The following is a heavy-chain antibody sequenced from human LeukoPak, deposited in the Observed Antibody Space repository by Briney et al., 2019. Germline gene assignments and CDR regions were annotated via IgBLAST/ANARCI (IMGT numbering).Heavy chain of an antibody. J-gene: IGHJ4*02. CDR1: GFSFSNYW. Sequence: PGGSLRLSCAASGFSFSNYWMHWVRQAPGKGLVWVTRMNSDGSATYYADSVQGRFTISRDNARNTLYLQMNSLRAEDTAMYFWAKGPTSFDSGGQGTLATVSS. CDR2: MNSDGSAT. CDR3: AKGPTSFDS. V-gene: IGHV3-74*01.